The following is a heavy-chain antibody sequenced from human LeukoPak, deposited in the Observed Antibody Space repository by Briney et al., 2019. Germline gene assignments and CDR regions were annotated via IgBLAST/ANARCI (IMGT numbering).Heavy chain of an antibody. V-gene: IGHV3-73*01. CDR2: IRSKANSYAT. D-gene: IGHD6-13*01. J-gene: IGHJ4*02. CDR3: TLEGGIYDY. CDR1: GFTFSGSA. Sequence: PGGSLRLSCAASGFTFSGSAMHWVRQASGEGLEWVGRIRSKANSYATAYAASVKGRFTISRDDSKNTAYLQMDSLKTEDTAVYYCTLEGGIYDYWGQGTLVTVSS.